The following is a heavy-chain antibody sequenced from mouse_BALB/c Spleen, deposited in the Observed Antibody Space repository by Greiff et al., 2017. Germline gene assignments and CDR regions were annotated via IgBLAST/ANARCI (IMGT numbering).Heavy chain of an antibody. CDR2: IYPGDGDT. CDR3: ARLDWDRFAY. J-gene: IGHJ3*01. CDR1: GYAFSSYW. Sequence: QVQLQQSGAELVRPGSSVKISCKASGYAFSSYWMNWMKQRPGQGLEWIGQIYPGDGDTNYNGKFKGKATLTADKSSSTAYMQLSSLTSEDSAVYFCARLDWDRFAYWGQGTLVTVSA. D-gene: IGHD4-1*01. V-gene: IGHV1-80*01.